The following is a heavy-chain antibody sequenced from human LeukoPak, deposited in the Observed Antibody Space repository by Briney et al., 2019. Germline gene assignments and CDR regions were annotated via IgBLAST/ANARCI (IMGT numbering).Heavy chain of an antibody. CDR2: IIPIFGTA. Sequence: SVKVSCKASGGTFSSYAISWVRQAPGQGLEWMGGIIPIFGTANCAQKFQGRVTITTDESTSTAYMELSSLRSEDTAVYYCARTMYSCGWFFDYWGQGTLVTVSS. CDR3: ARTMYSCGWFFDY. CDR1: GGTFSSYA. J-gene: IGHJ4*02. V-gene: IGHV1-69*05. D-gene: IGHD6-19*01.